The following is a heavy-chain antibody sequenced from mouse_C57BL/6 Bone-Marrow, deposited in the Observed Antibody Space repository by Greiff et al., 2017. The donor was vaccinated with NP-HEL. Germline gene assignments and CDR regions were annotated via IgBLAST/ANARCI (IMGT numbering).Heavy chain of an antibody. J-gene: IGHJ3*01. CDR3: TRGDWAFAY. V-gene: IGHV5-9-1*02. CDR2: ISSGGDYI. D-gene: IGHD4-1*01. CDR1: GFTFSSYA. Sequence: EVQGVESGEGLVKPGGSLKLSCAASGFTFSSYAMSWVRQTPEKRLEWVAYISSGGDYIYYVDTVKGRFTISRDNARNTLYLQMSSLKSEDTAMYYCTRGDWAFAYWGQGTLVTVSA.